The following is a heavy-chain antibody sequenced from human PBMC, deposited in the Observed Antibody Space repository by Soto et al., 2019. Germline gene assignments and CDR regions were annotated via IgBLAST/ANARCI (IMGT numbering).Heavy chain of an antibody. V-gene: IGHV3-74*01. Sequence: EVQLVESGGGLVQPGGSQRFSCAASGFTFSNYWMHWVRQAPGKGLVWVSRINGDGSTTNYVDSVKGRFTISRDNDKNTLYLQMNSLRAEDTAVYYCARGARNYYYFDYWGQGTLVTVSS. CDR3: ARGARNYYYFDY. J-gene: IGHJ4*02. D-gene: IGHD1-7*01. CDR2: INGDGSTT. CDR1: GFTFSNYW.